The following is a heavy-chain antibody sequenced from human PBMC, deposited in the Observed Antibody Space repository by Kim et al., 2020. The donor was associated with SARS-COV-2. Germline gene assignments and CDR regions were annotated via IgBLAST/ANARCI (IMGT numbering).Heavy chain of an antibody. CDR1: GDSIRSHY. J-gene: IGHJ5*02. D-gene: IGHD1-20*01. V-gene: IGHV4-59*11. Sequence: SETLSLTCTVSGDSIRSHYWTWIRQSPGKGLEWIGYIYSSGTTKYNPSLNGRVTLSVDIYNNQFSLALTYVTPADTAGYYCEREGLYNNFAHWGQGKLVTVS. CDR2: IYSSGTT. CDR3: EREGLYNNFAH.